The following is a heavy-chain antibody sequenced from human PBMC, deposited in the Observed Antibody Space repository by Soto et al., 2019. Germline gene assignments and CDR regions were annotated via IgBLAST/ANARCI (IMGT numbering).Heavy chain of an antibody. V-gene: IGHV4-34*01. CDR2: INHSGTS. D-gene: IGHD1-1*01. CDR1: GGPFGAYY. CDR3: TRGRWTWGVNE. Sequence: QVQLQQWGAGLLKPSETLSLTCAVYGGPFGAYYWSWIRQLPGKGLEWIGEINHSGTSNYNPSLKSRVTLSADTSKNQFSLRVCSVTAADTAVYYCTRGRWTWGVNEWGEGTLVTVSS. J-gene: IGHJ4*02.